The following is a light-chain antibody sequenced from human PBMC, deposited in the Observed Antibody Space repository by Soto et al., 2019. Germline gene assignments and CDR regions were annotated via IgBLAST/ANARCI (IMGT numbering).Light chain of an antibody. Sequence: DIQLTQSPSFLSASVGDRVTITCRASQDVSDYLAWYQHAPGKAPNLLIYAAYTLQSGVPSRFSGSGSGTEFSLTITSLQPEDFATYYCQYHNSAPTITFGQGTRLDVK. CDR3: QYHNSAPTIT. CDR2: AAY. J-gene: IGKJ5*01. CDR1: QDVSDY. V-gene: IGKV1-9*01.